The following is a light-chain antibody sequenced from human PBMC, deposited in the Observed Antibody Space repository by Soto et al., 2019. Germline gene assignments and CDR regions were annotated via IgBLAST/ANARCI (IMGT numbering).Light chain of an antibody. CDR1: QSISSW. V-gene: IGKV1-5*03. CDR3: QQYNSYPWT. J-gene: IGKJ1*01. Sequence: DIQMTQSPSTLSASVGDRVTITFRASQSISSWLAWYQQKPGKAPKLLIYKASSLEGGVPSRFSGSGSGTEFTLTISSLQPDDFPTYYCQQYNSYPWTFGQGTKVEIK. CDR2: KAS.